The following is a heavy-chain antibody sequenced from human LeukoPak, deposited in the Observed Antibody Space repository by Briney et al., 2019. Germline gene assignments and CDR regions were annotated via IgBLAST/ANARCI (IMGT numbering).Heavy chain of an antibody. D-gene: IGHD2-2*01. J-gene: IGHJ3*02. CDR1: GYTFTGYY. Sequence: GASVKVSCKASGYTFTGYYMHWVRQAPGQGLEWMGWINPNSGGTNYAQKFQGRGTMTRDTSISTAYMELSRLRSDDTAVYYCAREGPSSSQAFDIWGQGTMVTVSS. CDR3: AREGPSSSQAFDI. CDR2: INPNSGGT. V-gene: IGHV1-2*02.